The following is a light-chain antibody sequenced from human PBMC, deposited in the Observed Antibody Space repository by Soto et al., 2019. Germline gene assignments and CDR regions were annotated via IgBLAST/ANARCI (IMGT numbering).Light chain of an antibody. CDR2: KAS. J-gene: IGKJ2*01. Sequence: DIQMTQSPSTLSASVGDTVTITCRASQSISNWLAWYQQKPGKAPKVLIYKASNLESGVPSRFSGSGSGTEFTLTISSLQPDDFATYYCQQYNSLSPTFGQGTKLEIK. CDR3: QQYNSLSPT. V-gene: IGKV1-5*03. CDR1: QSISNW.